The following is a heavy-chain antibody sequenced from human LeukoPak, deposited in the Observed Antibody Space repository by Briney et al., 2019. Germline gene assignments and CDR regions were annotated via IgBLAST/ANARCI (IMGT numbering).Heavy chain of an antibody. V-gene: IGHV3-21*04. J-gene: IGHJ4*02. Sequence: PGGSLRLSCAGSGFTFNFYSMNWARQAPGEGLEWVSSISASPYIYYADSVKGRFTISRDDAKSSLYLQMNSLRAEDTAVYYCAKNKDWNDEELDYWGQGTLVTVSS. CDR3: AKNKDWNDEELDY. CDR2: ISASPYI. D-gene: IGHD1-1*01. CDR1: GFTFNFYS.